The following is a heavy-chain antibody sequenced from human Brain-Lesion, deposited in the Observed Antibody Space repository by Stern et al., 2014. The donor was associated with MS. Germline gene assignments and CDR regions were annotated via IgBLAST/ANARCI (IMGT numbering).Heavy chain of an antibody. J-gene: IGHJ6*02. CDR1: GYIFTGYY. Sequence: QVQLVQSGAEVKKPGASVKVSCKTSGYIFTGYYIHWVRQAPGQGIEWMAWIHPNTGGTTYAQKFQGRVTMSRDTSISTAYVELSSLTSDDTAVYYCARDQRGITIFGVVTDYYYLGMDVWGQGTTVTVSS. V-gene: IGHV1-2*02. CDR2: IHPNTGGT. D-gene: IGHD3-3*01. CDR3: ARDQRGITIFGVVTDYYYLGMDV.